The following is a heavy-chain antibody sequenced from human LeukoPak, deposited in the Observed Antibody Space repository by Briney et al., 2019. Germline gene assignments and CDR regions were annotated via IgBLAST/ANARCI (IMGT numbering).Heavy chain of an antibody. CDR3: ARDKVLNGFDV. V-gene: IGHV6-1*01. D-gene: IGHD2-8*02. Sequence: SQTLSLTCAISGDSVSSNTGIWNWVRQSPSRGLEWLGRTYYRSKWFIDYALSVKGRMTINPDTSKNQFSLQLNSVTPEDTAVYYCARDKVLNGFDVWGQGTMVTVSS. CDR1: GDSVSSNTGI. J-gene: IGHJ3*01. CDR2: TYYRSKWFI.